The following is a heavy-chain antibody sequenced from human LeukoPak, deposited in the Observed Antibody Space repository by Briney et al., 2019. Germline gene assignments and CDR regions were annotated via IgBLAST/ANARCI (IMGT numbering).Heavy chain of an antibody. CDR2: IYSGGST. V-gene: IGHV3-53*01. CDR3: ASTYCTNGVCPTHGYMDV. J-gene: IGHJ6*03. D-gene: IGHD2-8*01. CDR1: AFTLKKNY. Sequence: RRGWLRRSSPSSAFTLKKNYMSWVRQAPGKGLEWVSVIYSGGSTYYADSVKGRFTISRDNSKNTLYLQMNSLRAEDTAVYYCASTYCTNGVCPTHGYMDVWGKGTTVTVSS.